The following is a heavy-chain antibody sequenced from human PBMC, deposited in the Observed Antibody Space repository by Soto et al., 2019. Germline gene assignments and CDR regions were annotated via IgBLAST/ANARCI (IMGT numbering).Heavy chain of an antibody. Sequence: EVQLLQSGGGLALAGGSLTLSCAASGFSFSDYSMNWVRRAPGKGLEWVSAFSAGGDYRHYADSVKGQFTISRDNSKNTLFLQMNSLRAEDTARYYCAREARYDRGVYHYEGIDYWGQGTLVTVSS. CDR1: GFSFSDYS. J-gene: IGHJ4*02. D-gene: IGHD3-22*01. V-gene: IGHV3-23*01. CDR3: AREARYDRGVYHYEGIDY. CDR2: FSAGGDYR.